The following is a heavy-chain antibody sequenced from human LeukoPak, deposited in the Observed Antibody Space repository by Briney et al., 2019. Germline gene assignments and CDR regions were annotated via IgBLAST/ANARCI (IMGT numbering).Heavy chain of an antibody. CDR2: ISAYNGNT. Sequence: GESLKISCKASGYTFTSYGISWVRQAPGQGLEWMGWISAYNGNTNYAQKLQGRVTMTADTSTSTAYMELRSLRSDDTAVYYCARGFGEFSFDYWGQGTLVTVSS. D-gene: IGHD3-10*01. V-gene: IGHV1-18*01. CDR1: GYTFTSYG. CDR3: ARGFGEFSFDY. J-gene: IGHJ4*02.